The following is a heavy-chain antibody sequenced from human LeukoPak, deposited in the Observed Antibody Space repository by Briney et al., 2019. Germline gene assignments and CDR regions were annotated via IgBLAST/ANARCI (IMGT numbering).Heavy chain of an antibody. CDR1: GGSISSYY. J-gene: IGHJ4*02. CDR3: ARQRYGDYGTTRAGYFDY. Sequence: SETLSLTCTVSGGSISSYYWSWIRQPPGKGLEWIGYIYYSGSTNYNPSLKSRVTISVDTSKNQFSLKLSSVTAAGTAVYYCARQRYGDYGTTRAGYFDYWGQGTLVTVSS. D-gene: IGHD4-17*01. V-gene: IGHV4-59*08. CDR2: IYYSGST.